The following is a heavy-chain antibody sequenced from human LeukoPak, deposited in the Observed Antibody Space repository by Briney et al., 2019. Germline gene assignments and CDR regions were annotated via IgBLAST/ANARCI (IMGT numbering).Heavy chain of an antibody. CDR3: ARVSGGSGGAFDI. D-gene: IGHD6-19*01. J-gene: IGHJ3*02. CDR2: ISSSSSYI. Sequence: PGGSLRLSCAASGFTFSSYSMNWVRQAPGKGLEWVSSISSSSSYIYYADSVKGRFTISRDNAKNSLYLQMNSLRAEDTAVYYCARVSGGSGGAFDIWGQGAMVTVSS. V-gene: IGHV3-21*01. CDR1: GFTFSSYS.